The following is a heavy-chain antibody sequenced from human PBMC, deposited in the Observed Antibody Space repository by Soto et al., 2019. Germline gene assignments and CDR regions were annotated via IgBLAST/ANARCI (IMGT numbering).Heavy chain of an antibody. J-gene: IGHJ4*02. D-gene: IGHD6-19*01. Sequence: ASVKVSCKASGYTFTSYGISWVRQAPGQGLEWMGWISAYNGNTNYAQKLQGRVTMTTDTSTSTAYMELRSLRSDDTALYYCARAVAGTIRRVNFYYWGQGTLVTVSS. CDR3: ARAVAGTIRRVNFYY. CDR1: GYTFTSYG. V-gene: IGHV1-18*01. CDR2: ISAYNGNT.